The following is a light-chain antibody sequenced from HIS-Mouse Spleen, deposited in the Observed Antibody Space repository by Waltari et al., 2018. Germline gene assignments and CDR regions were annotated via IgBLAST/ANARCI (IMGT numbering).Light chain of an antibody. CDR3: QQLNSYPPT. CDR2: AAS. J-gene: IGKJ1*01. Sequence: IQLTQSPSFLSASVGDRVTITCRASQDISSYLAWYQQKPGKAPKLLIYAASTLQSGVPSRFSGSGSGTEFTLTISSLQPEDFATYYCQQLNSYPPTFGQGTKVEIK. V-gene: IGKV1-9*01. CDR1: QDISSY.